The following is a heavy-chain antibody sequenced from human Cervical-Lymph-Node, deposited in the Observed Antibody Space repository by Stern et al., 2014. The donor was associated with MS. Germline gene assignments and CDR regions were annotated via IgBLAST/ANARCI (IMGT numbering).Heavy chain of an antibody. CDR1: GFTFTTSG. D-gene: IGHD2-2*02. CDR3: ANAAALSCRSPSCYKAFEY. Sequence: VQLVESGGGVVQPGGSLRLSCVASGFTFTTSGMHWVRQAPGKGLEWGAVISYDGSNKNYGDYLKGRFTIPREHSKNTVYLQMNSLRPEDTAVYYCANAAALSCRSPSCYKAFEYWGQGILVTVSS. CDR2: ISYDGSNK. J-gene: IGHJ4*02. V-gene: IGHV3-30*18.